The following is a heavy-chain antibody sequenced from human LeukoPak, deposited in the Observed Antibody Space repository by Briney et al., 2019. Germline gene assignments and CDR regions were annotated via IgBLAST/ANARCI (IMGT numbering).Heavy chain of an antibody. D-gene: IGHD2-21*02. CDR3: VRDLISGDWTWDI. V-gene: IGHV3-33*01. J-gene: IGHJ3*02. CDR1: GFTLRSYG. CDR2: IWHDGDNR. Sequence: GGSLRLSCAASGFTLRSYGMHWVRQAPGKGLEWVAVIWHDGDNRQYADSVKGRFTISRDNSKNTLYLQMNSLRAEDTAVYYCVRDLISGDWTWDIWGQGTMVTVPS.